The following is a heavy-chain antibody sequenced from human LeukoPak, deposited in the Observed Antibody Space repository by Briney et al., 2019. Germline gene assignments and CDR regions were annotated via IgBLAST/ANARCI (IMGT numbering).Heavy chain of an antibody. J-gene: IGHJ1*01. D-gene: IGHD6-13*01. V-gene: IGHV4-59*01. Sequence: SETLSLTCTVSGGSISSYYWSWIRQPPGKGLEWIGYIYYSGSTNYSPSLKSRVTISVDTSKNQFSLKLSSVTAADTAVYYCARTRYSSSGYFQHWGQGTLVTVSS. CDR1: GGSISSYY. CDR2: IYYSGST. CDR3: ARTRYSSSGYFQH.